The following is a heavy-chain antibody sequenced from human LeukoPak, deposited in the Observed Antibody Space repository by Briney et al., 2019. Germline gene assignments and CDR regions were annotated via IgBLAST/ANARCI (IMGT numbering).Heavy chain of an antibody. CDR2: INSDGSST. CDR1: GFTFSSYW. J-gene: IGHJ4*02. V-gene: IGHV3-74*01. Sequence: GGSLRLSCAASGFTFSSYWMHWVRQAPGKGLVWVSRINSDGSSTSYADSVKGQFTISRDNAKNTLYLQMNSLRAEDTAVYYCARDSPHYYGSGSYYPDYWGQGTLVTVSS. D-gene: IGHD3-10*01. CDR3: ARDSPHYYGSGSYYPDY.